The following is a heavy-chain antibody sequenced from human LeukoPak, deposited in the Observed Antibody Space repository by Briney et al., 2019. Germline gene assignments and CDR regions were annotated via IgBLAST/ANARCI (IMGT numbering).Heavy chain of an antibody. V-gene: IGHV1-2*02. CDR1: GYTFTGYY. CDR2: INPNSGGT. Sequence: GASVKVSCKASGYTFTGYYMHWVRQAPGQGLEWMGWINPNSGGTNYAQKFRGRVTMTRDTSISTAYMELSRLRSDDTAVYYCASDGAPAIAAAGESGFDPWGQGTLVTVSS. J-gene: IGHJ5*02. CDR3: ASDGAPAIAAAGESGFDP. D-gene: IGHD6-13*01.